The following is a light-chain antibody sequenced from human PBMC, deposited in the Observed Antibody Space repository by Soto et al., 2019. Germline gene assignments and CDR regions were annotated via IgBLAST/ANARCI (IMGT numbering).Light chain of an antibody. V-gene: IGKV3-11*01. Sequence: EIMLTQSPATLSLSPGERVTLSCRASQSVSSYFAWYQQKPGLAPRLLIYDASTRAAGIPARFSGSGSGTDFTLTISSLEPDDFAVYYCQQRSDWPLTFGGETKVEIK. CDR3: QQRSDWPLT. CDR2: DAS. J-gene: IGKJ4*01. CDR1: QSVSSY.